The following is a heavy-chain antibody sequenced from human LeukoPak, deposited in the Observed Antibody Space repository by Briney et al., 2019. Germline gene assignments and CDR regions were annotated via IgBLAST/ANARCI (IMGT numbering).Heavy chain of an antibody. J-gene: IGHJ6*02. CDR3: ARDEGYNYGSGYYGMDV. CDR2: ISSSSSYI. V-gene: IGHV3-21*01. CDR1: GFTFSSYT. Sequence: GGSLRLSCAASGFTFSSYTINWVRQAPGRGLEWVPSISSSSSYIYYADSVQGRFTMSRDNAKKSLYLQMNSLRAEDTAVYYCARDEGYNYGSGYYGMDVWGQGTTVTVSS. D-gene: IGHD5-18*01.